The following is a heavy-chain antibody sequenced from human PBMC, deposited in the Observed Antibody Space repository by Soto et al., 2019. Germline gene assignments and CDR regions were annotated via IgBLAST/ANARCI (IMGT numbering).Heavy chain of an antibody. Sequence: ASVKVSCKASGYTFTSYAMHWVRQAPGQRLEWMGWINAGNGNTKYSQKFQGRVTNTRDTSASTAYMELSSLRSEDTAVYYCAREPDIVVVVAATGPLDYWGQGTLVTVSS. CDR3: AREPDIVVVVAATGPLDY. J-gene: IGHJ4*02. CDR1: GYTFTSYA. CDR2: INAGNGNT. V-gene: IGHV1-3*01. D-gene: IGHD2-15*01.